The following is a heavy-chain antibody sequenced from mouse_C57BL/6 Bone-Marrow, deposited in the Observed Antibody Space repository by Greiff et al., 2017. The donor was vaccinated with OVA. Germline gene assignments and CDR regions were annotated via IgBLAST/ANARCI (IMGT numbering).Heavy chain of an antibody. V-gene: IGHV1-50*01. Sequence: QVQLQQPGAELVKPGASVKLSCKASGYTFTSYWMQWVKQRPGQGLEWIGEIDPSDSYTNYNHKFKGKATFTVDTSSSTAYMQLSSLTSEDSAVYYCASRGAMDYWGQGTSVTVSS. CDR1: GYTFTSYW. J-gene: IGHJ4*01. CDR3: ASRGAMDY. CDR2: IDPSDSYT.